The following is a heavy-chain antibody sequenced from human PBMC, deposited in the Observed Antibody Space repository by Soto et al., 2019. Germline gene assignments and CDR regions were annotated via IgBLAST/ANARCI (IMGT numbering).Heavy chain of an antibody. J-gene: IGHJ4*02. CDR2: IDGDGSAT. D-gene: IGHD1-26*01. V-gene: IGHV3-74*01. Sequence: RLSCAASGFTFSNYWIHWVRQAPGKGLVWVSRIDGDGSATNYADSVKGRFTISRDNGKNTVYLQMNSLRAEDTAVYYCVRDRSGSDPWDWWGQGTLVTVSS. CDR1: GFTFSNYW. CDR3: VRDRSGSDPWDW.